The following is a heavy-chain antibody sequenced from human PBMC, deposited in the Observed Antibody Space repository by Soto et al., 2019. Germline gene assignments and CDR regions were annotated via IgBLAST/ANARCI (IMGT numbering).Heavy chain of an antibody. D-gene: IGHD2-21*01. CDR2: IYPGDSDT. CDR3: ARHGSANCGGECYSVAFDI. J-gene: IGHJ3*02. V-gene: IGHV5-51*01. CDR1: GYSFTSYW. Sequence: GESLKISCKGSGYSFTSYWIGWVRQMPGKGLEWMGIIYPGDSDTRYSPSFQGQVTISADKSISTAYLQWSSLKASDTAMYYCARHGSANCGGECYSVAFDILGHGTMVTVSS.